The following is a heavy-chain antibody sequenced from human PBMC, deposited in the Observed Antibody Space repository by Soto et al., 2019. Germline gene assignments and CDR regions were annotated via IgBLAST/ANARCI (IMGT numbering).Heavy chain of an antibody. J-gene: IGHJ4*02. CDR1: GGSISSSSYY. CDR3: ARYDGFGGSETGTNFGY. D-gene: IGHD1-7*01. V-gene: IGHV4-39*01. CDR2: IYYSGST. Sequence: QLQLQESGPGLVKPSETLSLTCTVSGGSISSSSYYWGWIRQPPGKGLEWIGSIYYSGSTYYNPSLKSRVTISVDTSKNQFSLKLSSVTAADTAVYYCARYDGFGGSETGTNFGYWGQGTLVTVSS.